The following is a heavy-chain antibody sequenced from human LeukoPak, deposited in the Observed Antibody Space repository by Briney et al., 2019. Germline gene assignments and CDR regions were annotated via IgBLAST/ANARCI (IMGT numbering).Heavy chain of an antibody. V-gene: IGHV1-8*01. CDR3: ARDYGGNSGWFDP. CDR1: GYTFTSYD. Sequence: ASVTVSCKASGYTFTSYDLNWVRQATGQGLEWMGWMNHNSGKTGYAQKFQGRVTLTRNTSIGTAYMELSSLRSEDTAVYYCARDYGGNSGWFDPWGQGTPVTVSS. D-gene: IGHD4-23*01. CDR2: MNHNSGKT. J-gene: IGHJ5*02.